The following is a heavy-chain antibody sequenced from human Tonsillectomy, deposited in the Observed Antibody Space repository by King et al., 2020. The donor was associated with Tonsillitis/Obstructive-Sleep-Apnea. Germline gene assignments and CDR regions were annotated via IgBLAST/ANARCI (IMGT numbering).Heavy chain of an antibody. CDR2: INHSGST. CDR1: GGSFSGYY. V-gene: IGHV4-34*01. CDR3: ARPMLGYDFWSGYQDAFDI. Sequence: VQLQQWGAGLLKPSETLSLTCAVYGGSFSGYYWSWIRQPPGKGLEWIGEINHSGSTNYNPSLKSRVTISVDTSKNQFSLKLSSVTAADTAVYYCARPMLGYDFWSGYQDAFDIWGQGTMVTVSS. J-gene: IGHJ3*02. D-gene: IGHD3-3*01.